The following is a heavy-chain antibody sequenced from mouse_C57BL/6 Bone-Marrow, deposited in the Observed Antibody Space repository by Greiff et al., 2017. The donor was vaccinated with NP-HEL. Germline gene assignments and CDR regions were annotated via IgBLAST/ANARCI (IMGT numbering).Heavy chain of an antibody. J-gene: IGHJ3*01. CDR3: ARDYYSNPFAY. V-gene: IGHV1-54*01. Sequence: QVQLQQSGAELVRPGTSVKVSCKASGYAFTNYLIEWVKQRPGQGLEWIGVINPGSGGTNYNEKFKGKATLTADKSSSTAYMQLSSLTSEDSAVYFCARDYYSNPFAYWGQGTLVTVSA. D-gene: IGHD2-5*01. CDR2: INPGSGGT. CDR1: GYAFTNYL.